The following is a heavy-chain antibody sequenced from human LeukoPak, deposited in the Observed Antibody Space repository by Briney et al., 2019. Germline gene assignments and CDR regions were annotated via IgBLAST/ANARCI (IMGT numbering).Heavy chain of an antibody. V-gene: IGHV1-2*02. J-gene: IGHJ5*02. CDR2: INPNSGGT. D-gene: IGHD3-22*01. CDR3: ARDDSSGYPGWFDP. CDR1: GYTFTGYY. Sequence: ASVKVSCKASGYTFTGYYMHWVRQAPGQGLEWMGWINPNSGGTNYAQKFQGRVTMTRDTSISTAYMELSRLRSDDTAVYYCARDDSSGYPGWFDPRGQGTLVTVSS.